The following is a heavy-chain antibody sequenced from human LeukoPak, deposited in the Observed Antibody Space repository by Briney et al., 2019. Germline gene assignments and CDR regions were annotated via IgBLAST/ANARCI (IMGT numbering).Heavy chain of an antibody. CDR1: GGTFSSYA. J-gene: IGHJ4*02. CDR3: AVNVDTAMAFLYYFDY. Sequence: ASVKASCEASGGTFSSYAISWVRQAPGQGLEWMGGIIPIFGTANYAQKFQGRVSITTDESTSTAYMELSSLRSEDTAVYYCAVNVDTAMAFLYYFDYWGQGTLVTVSS. V-gene: IGHV1-69*05. CDR2: IIPIFGTA. D-gene: IGHD5-18*01.